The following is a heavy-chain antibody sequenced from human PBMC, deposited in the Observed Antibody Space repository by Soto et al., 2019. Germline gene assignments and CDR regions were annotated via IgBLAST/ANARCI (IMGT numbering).Heavy chain of an antibody. CDR3: DRGVEVVAATPRVGWFDP. D-gene: IGHD2-15*01. Sequence: QVQLQESGPGLVKPSQTLSLTCTVSGGSISSGDYYWSWIRQPPGKGLEWIGYIYYSGSTYYNPHLKSRVTISVDTSKNQFSLKLSSVTAADTAVYYCDRGVEVVAATPRVGWFDPWGQEPLVTVSS. CDR1: GGSISSGDYY. V-gene: IGHV4-30-4*01. CDR2: IYYSGST. J-gene: IGHJ5*02.